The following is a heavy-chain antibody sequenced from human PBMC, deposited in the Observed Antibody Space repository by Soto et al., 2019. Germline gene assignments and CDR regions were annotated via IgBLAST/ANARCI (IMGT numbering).Heavy chain of an antibody. CDR1: GGSISSSDNY. J-gene: IGHJ4*02. CDR2: IYYSGTT. Sequence: SETLSLTCSVSGGSISSSDNYWDWIRQPPGKGLEWIGSIYYSGTTYYNPSLKSRVIISVDTSKNQFFLKLSSVTAADTAVYYCARRGNFDWLSDYWGQGTLVTVSS. CDR3: ARRGNFDWLSDY. D-gene: IGHD3-9*01. V-gene: IGHV4-39*01.